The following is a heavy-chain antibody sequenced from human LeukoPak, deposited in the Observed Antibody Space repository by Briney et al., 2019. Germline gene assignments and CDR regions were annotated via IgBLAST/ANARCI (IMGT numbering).Heavy chain of an antibody. V-gene: IGHV3-20*04. Sequence: GGSLRLSCAASGFTFDDYGMSWVRQAPGKGLEWVSGINWNGGSTGYADSVKGRFTISRDNAKNSLYLQMNSLRAEDTALYYWARDYSNYVSPDYWGQGTLVTVSS. J-gene: IGHJ4*02. D-gene: IGHD4-11*01. CDR2: INWNGGST. CDR3: ARDYSNYVSPDY. CDR1: GFTFDDYG.